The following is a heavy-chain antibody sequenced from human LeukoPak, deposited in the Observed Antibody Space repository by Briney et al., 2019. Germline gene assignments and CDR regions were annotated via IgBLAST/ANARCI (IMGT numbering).Heavy chain of an antibody. D-gene: IGHD4-17*01. CDR2: IWSDGSNK. J-gene: IGHJ4*02. Sequence: GGSLRLSCAASGFTLSRYAMHWVRQAPGKGLEWVAVIWSDGSNKYYADSVKGRFTISRDNSKNTLYLQMNSLRAEDTAVYYCVRDLTAVTTGCLRYWGQGTLVTVSS. V-gene: IGHV3-33*01. CDR1: GFTLSRYA. CDR3: VRDLTAVTTGCLRY.